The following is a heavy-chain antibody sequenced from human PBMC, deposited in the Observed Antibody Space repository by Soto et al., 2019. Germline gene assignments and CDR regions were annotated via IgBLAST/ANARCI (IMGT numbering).Heavy chain of an antibody. V-gene: IGHV4-39*01. J-gene: IGHJ4*02. D-gene: IGHD6-6*01. CDR1: GDSISSSTYY. CDR2: IYHTGTT. Sequence: AETLSLTCTVSGDSISSSTYYWGWIRQPPGKGLEWIGCIYHTGTTYYNPSLKSRVTISVDTSKNQFSLKLSSVTAADTAVYYCARPYFSSSSMFDYWGQGTLVTVSS. CDR3: ARPYFSSSSMFDY.